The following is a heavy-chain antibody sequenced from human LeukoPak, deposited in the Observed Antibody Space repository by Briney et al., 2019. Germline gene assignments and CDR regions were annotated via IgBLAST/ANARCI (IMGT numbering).Heavy chain of an antibody. CDR3: AKEGYCSGGSCYWWYFDY. J-gene: IGHJ4*02. V-gene: IGHV3-30*18. D-gene: IGHD2-15*01. CDR1: GFTFSSYG. CDR2: ISYGGSNK. Sequence: GGSLRLSCAASGFTFSSYGMHWVRQAPGKGLEWVAVISYGGSNKYYADSVKGRFTISRDNSKNTLYLQMNSLRAEDTAVYYCAKEGYCSGGSCYWWYFDYWGQGTLVTVSS.